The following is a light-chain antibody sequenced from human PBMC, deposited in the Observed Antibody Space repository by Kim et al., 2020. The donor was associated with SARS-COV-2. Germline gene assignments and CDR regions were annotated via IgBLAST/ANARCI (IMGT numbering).Light chain of an antibody. CDR3: QQYETSSWT. CDR2: GTI. V-gene: IGKV3-20*01. J-gene: IGKJ1*01. CDR1: QTIDMNF. Sequence: EIVLTQSPGTLSLSPGERVTLSCRASQTIDMNFLAWYQQKPGQAPRLLIYGTITRATGIPDRFRGRGSGTDFTLTISRLEPEDFAVYYWQQYETSSWTFGQGTKVDIK.